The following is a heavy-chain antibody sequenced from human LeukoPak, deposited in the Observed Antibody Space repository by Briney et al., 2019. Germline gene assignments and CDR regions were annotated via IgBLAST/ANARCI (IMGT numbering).Heavy chain of an antibody. D-gene: IGHD2-2*02. J-gene: IGHJ6*03. CDR2: ISHTGST. V-gene: IGHV4-34*01. Sequence: PSETLSLTCAVHGGSFSGHYCSWIRQPPGKGLEWIGEISHTGSTNYNPSLKSRVTISGDTSKNQFSLKLSSVTAADTAVYYCARGIIVVVPAAIFRRPYYYYYFMDVWGKGTTVTVSS. CDR1: GGSFSGHY. CDR3: ARGIIVVVPAAIFRRPYYYYYFMDV.